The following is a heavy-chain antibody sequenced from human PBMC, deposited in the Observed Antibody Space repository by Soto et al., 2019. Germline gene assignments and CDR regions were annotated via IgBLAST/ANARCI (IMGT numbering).Heavy chain of an antibody. D-gene: IGHD6-13*01. CDR1: GFTFSNYR. J-gene: IGHJ5*02. CDR3: TRDASRDSSARGWFDP. CDR2: IKEDGSER. Sequence: GGSLRLSCAASGFTFSNYRMSWVRQAPGKGLEWVARIKEDGSERYYVPSVRGRLTISRDNAKNSLHLQVNSLRAEDTAVYYCTRDASRDSSARGWFDPWGPGTLVT. V-gene: IGHV3-7*01.